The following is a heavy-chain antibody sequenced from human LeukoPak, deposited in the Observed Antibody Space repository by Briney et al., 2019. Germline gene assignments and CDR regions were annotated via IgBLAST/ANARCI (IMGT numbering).Heavy chain of an antibody. CDR3: ARGEPIFGSDY. CDR1: GGSISSGSCY. J-gene: IGHJ4*02. V-gene: IGHV4-61*02. Sequence: TSETLSLTCTVSGGSISSGSCYWGWLRQPAGKGLEWIGRIYTSGSTNYNPSLKSRATISVDTSKSQFSLKLSSVTAADTAVYYCARGEPIFGSDYWGQGTLVTVSS. D-gene: IGHD3-3*01. CDR2: IYTSGST.